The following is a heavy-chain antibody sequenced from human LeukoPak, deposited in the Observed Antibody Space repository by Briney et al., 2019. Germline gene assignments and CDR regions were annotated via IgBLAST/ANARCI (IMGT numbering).Heavy chain of an antibody. CDR3: ARAVGATVRYYYCMDV. CDR2: IYYSGST. Sequence: SETLSLTCTVSGGSISSYYWSWIRQPPGKGLEWIGYIYYSGSTSYNPSLKSRVTISVDTSKNQFSLKLSSVTAADTAVYYCARAVGATVRYYYCMDVLGKGTTVTVSS. CDR1: GGSISSYY. V-gene: IGHV4-59*01. D-gene: IGHD1-26*01. J-gene: IGHJ6*03.